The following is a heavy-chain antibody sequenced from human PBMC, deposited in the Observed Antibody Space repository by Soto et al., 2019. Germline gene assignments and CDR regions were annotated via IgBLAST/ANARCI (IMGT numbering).Heavy chain of an antibody. CDR1: GFTFSDHY. D-gene: IGHD1-1*01. J-gene: IGHJ4*02. CDR2: SSNSGSFT. CDR3: VRSGDNYNLLDY. V-gene: IGHV3-11*06. Sequence: LRLSCAASGFTFSDHYMSWIRQAPGKGLEWIGYSSNSGSFTRYADSVKGRFSISRDNAKNSLYLQINSLRGDDTAIYYCVRSGDNYNLLDYWGQGTPVTV.